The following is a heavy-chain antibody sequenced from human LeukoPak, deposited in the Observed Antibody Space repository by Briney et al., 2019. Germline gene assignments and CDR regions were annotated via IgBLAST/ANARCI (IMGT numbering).Heavy chain of an antibody. CDR2: ISAYNGNT. V-gene: IGHV1-18*01. CDR3: AKDRRDYYDSSGYPDY. D-gene: IGHD3-22*01. Sequence: ASVKVTCKASGYTFTSYGISWVRQAPGQGLEWMGWISAYNGNTNYAQKLQGRVTMTTDTSTSTAYMELRSLRSDDTAVYYCAKDRRDYYDSSGYPDYWGQGTLVTVSS. CDR1: GYTFTSYG. J-gene: IGHJ4*02.